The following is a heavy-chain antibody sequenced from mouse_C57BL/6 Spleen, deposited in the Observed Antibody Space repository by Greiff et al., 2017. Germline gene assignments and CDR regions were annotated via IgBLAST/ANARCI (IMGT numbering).Heavy chain of an antibody. Sequence: EVQRVESGAELVRPGASVKLSCTASGFNIKDYYMHWVKQRPEQGLEWIGRIDPEDGDTEYAPKFQGKATMTADTSSNTAYLHLSSLTSEDSAVYYCTTMCYGSSYEDAMDYWGQGTSVTVSS. J-gene: IGHJ4*01. CDR1: GFNIKDYY. V-gene: IGHV14-1*01. D-gene: IGHD1-1*01. CDR2: IDPEDGDT. CDR3: TTMCYGSSYEDAMDY.